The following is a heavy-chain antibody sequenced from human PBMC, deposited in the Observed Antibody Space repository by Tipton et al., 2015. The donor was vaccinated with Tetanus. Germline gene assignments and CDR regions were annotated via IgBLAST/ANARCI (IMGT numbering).Heavy chain of an antibody. V-gene: IGHV3-48*02. CDR2: INGASTTV. J-gene: IGHJ4*02. CDR3: ASSLVGGSYYLNY. D-gene: IGHD3-16*01. CDR1: GFTFNRHT. Sequence: SLRLSCAASGFTFNRHTMNWVRQTPGRGLEWISSINGASTTVYYADSVEGRFTISRDNARQSLFLQMNSLRDGDTAVYYCASSLVGGSYYLNYWGRGALVTVSS.